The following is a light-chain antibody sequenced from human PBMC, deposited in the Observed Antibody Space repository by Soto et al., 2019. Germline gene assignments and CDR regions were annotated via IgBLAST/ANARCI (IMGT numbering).Light chain of an antibody. CDR2: SNN. Sequence: QSVLTHPPSASGTPGQRVTISCSGSSSNIGSNTVNWYQQLPGTAPKLLIYSNNQRPSGVPDRFSGSKSGTSASLAISGLQSEDEADYYCAAWDDSLNGNVFGTGTKVTVL. J-gene: IGLJ1*01. CDR1: SSNIGSNT. V-gene: IGLV1-44*01. CDR3: AAWDDSLNGNV.